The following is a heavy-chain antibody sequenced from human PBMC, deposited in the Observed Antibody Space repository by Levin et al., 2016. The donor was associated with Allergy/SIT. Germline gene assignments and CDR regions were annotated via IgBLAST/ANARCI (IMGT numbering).Heavy chain of an antibody. J-gene: IGHJ4*02. Sequence: SETLSLTCTVSGGSISSSSYYWGWIRQPPGKGLEWIGSIHYSGSTYYNPSLKSRVTISVDTSKNQFSLILSSVTAADTAVYYCARLASGRFLGYWGQGTLVIVSS. V-gene: IGHV4-39*01. CDR3: ARLASGRFLGY. CDR1: GGSISSSSYY. D-gene: IGHD3-10*01. CDR2: IHYSGST.